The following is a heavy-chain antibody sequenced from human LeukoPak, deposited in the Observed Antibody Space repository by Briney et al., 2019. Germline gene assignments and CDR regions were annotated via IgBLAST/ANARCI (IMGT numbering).Heavy chain of an antibody. CDR3: ARGTMAAGFDP. CDR1: GGSISSYY. Sequence: SETLSLTCTVSGGSISSYYWSWIRQPPGKGLEWIGRIYSSGSTNYNPSLKSRVTVSVDTSENQFSLKLNSVTAADTAIYYCARGTMAAGFDPWGQGTLVTVSS. J-gene: IGHJ5*02. D-gene: IGHD4/OR15-4a*01. V-gene: IGHV4-4*07. CDR2: IYSSGST.